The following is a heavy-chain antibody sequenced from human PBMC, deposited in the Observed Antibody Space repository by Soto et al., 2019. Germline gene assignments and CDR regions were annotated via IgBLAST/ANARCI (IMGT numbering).Heavy chain of an antibody. Sequence: GGSLRLSCAASGFTFSSYTMNWVRQAPGKGLEWVSSIIASSGYIYYADSVKGRFTISRDNAKNSLYLQMDSLRADDTAVYFCARDGASTILNWFDPWGQGTLVTVSS. CDR2: IIASSGYI. V-gene: IGHV3-21*01. D-gene: IGHD3-3*01. CDR3: ARDGASTILNWFDP. J-gene: IGHJ5*02. CDR1: GFTFSSYT.